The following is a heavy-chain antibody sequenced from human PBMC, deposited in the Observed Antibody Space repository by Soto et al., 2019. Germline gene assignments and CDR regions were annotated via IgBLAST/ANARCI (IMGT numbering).Heavy chain of an antibody. CDR3: AKGGDDYFDY. V-gene: IGHV3-23*01. CDR1: GFTFSNYA. J-gene: IGHJ4*02. D-gene: IGHD2-21*02. Sequence: EVQLLESGGGLVAPGGSLRLSCAASGFTFSNYAMTWVRQAPGEGQEWVSGITSSGDSTYYADSVKGRFTISRDNSKNTLFLQMNSLRAEDTAVYYCAKGGDDYFDYWGQGTLVTVSS. CDR2: ITSSGDST.